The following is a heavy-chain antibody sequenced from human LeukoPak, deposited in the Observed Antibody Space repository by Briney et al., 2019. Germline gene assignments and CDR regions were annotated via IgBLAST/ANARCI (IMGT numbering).Heavy chain of an antibody. J-gene: IGHJ4*02. CDR1: GFTFSSYS. D-gene: IGHD3-22*01. CDR2: ISSSSSTI. Sequence: PGGSLRLSCAASGFTFSSYSMNWVRQAPGKGLEWVSYISSSSSTIYYADSVKGRFTISRDNAKNSLYLQMNSLRAEDTAVYYCAREIYDSNGYYDYWGQGTLVTVSS. CDR3: AREIYDSNGYYDY. V-gene: IGHV3-48*01.